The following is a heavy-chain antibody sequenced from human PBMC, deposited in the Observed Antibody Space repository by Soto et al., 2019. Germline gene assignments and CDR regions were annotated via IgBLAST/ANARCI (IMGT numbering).Heavy chain of an antibody. V-gene: IGHV4-59*01. CDR3: ARVSRQTRFPYYYYGMDV. Sequence: SETLSLTCTVSGGSISSYYWSWIRQPPGKGLEWIGYIYYSGSTNYNPSLKSRVTISVDTSKNRFSLKLSSVTAADTAVYYCARVSRQTRFPYYYYGMDVWGQGTTVTVSS. CDR2: IYYSGST. CDR1: GGSISSYY. J-gene: IGHJ6*02. D-gene: IGHD3-16*01.